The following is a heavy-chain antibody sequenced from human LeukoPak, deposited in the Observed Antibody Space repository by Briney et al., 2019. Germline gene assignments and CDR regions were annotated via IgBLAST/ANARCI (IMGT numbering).Heavy chain of an antibody. V-gene: IGHV1-2*02. J-gene: IGHJ4*02. D-gene: IGHD3-16*01. CDR3: ARGGGGLAY. CDR2: IIPNSGGT. CDR1: GYTFTGYY. Sequence: ASVKVSCKASGYTFTGYYMHWVRQAPGQGLEWMGWIIPNSGGTNFAQKFQDRVTMTRDTSISTAYMELNTLTSDDTAVYYCARGGGGLAYWGQGTLVTVSS.